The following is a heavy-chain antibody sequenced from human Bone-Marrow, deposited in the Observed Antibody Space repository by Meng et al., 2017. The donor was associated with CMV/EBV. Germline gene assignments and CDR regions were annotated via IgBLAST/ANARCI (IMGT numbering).Heavy chain of an antibody. CDR3: ARDLDNGMDV. CDR2: ISGSGDSA. J-gene: IGHJ6*02. Sequence: GEPLKISCVASEFTFRSYAMSWVRQAPGKGLEWVSSISGSGDSAYYTDSVKGRFTISRDNSKNMLYLQMNSLRAEDTAVYYCARDLDNGMDVGGQGTTVTVSS. V-gene: IGHV3-23*01. CDR1: EFTFRSYA. D-gene: IGHD3-9*01.